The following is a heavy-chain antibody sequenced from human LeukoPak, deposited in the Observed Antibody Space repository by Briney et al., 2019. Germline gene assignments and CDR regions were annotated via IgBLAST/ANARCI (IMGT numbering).Heavy chain of an antibody. J-gene: IGHJ5*02. V-gene: IGHV4-59*01. CDR1: GGSISSYY. D-gene: IGHD1-1*01. CDR2: IYYSGST. Sequence: PSETLSLTCTVSGGSISSYYWSWIRQPPGKGLEWIGYIYYSGSTNYNPSLKSRVTISVDTSKNQFSLKLSSVTAAGTAVYYCARVRGTGTTYWFDPWGQGTLVTVSS. CDR3: ARVRGTGTTYWFDP.